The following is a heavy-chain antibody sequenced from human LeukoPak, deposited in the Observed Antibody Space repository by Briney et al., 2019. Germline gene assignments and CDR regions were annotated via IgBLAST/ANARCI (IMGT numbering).Heavy chain of an antibody. D-gene: IGHD3-3*01. CDR1: GGTFSSYA. CDR3: ARVPAGRFLEWPQAEDHDY. J-gene: IGHJ4*02. V-gene: IGHV1-69*13. CDR2: IIPIFGTA. Sequence: SVKVSCKASGGTFSSYAISWVRQAPGQGLEWMGGIIPIFGTANYAQKFQGRVTITADESTSTAYMELSSLRSEDTAVYYCARVPAGRFLEWPQAEDHDYWGQGTLVTVSS.